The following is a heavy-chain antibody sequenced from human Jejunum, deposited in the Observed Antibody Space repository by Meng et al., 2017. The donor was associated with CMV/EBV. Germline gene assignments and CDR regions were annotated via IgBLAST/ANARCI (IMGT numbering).Heavy chain of an antibody. CDR2: IHDSGST. Sequence: GPVQESGPGPVKPSQTLSLTCTVSGGSISSGGYYWSWIRQHPGKGMEWIGYIHDSGSTYYNPSLKSRVTISADTSKNQFSLKLSSVTAADTAVYYCARASYGSGSPLGESWFDPWGQGTLVTVSS. D-gene: IGHD3-10*01. CDR3: ARASYGSGSPLGESWFDP. V-gene: IGHV4-31*03. J-gene: IGHJ5*02. CDR1: GGSISSGGYY.